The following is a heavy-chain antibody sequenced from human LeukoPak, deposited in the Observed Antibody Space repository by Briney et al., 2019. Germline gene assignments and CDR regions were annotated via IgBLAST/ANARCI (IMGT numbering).Heavy chain of an antibody. J-gene: IGHJ4*02. CDR2: ISSNGGST. CDR1: GFTFRSYA. CDR3: ARVHDSSGYWGYYFDY. Sequence: GGSLRLSCAASGFTFRSYAMHWVRQAPGKGLEYVSAISSNGGSTYYANSVKGRFTISRDNSKNTLYLQMGSLRAEDIAVYYCARVHDSSGYWGYYFDYWGQGTLVTVSS. D-gene: IGHD3-22*01. V-gene: IGHV3-64*01.